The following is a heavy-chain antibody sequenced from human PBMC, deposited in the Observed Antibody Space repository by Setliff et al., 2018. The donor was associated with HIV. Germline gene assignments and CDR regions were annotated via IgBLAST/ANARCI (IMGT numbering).Heavy chain of an antibody. V-gene: IGHV1-18*01. Sequence: ASVKVSCKASGYTFASYGISWVRQAPGQGLEWMGWISAYSGNTNYAQKIQGRVTMTTDTSTSTAYMELRSLRSDDTAVYYCARDDADTAMVIAFDIWGQGTMVTVSS. CDR2: ISAYSGNT. CDR3: ARDDADTAMVIAFDI. D-gene: IGHD5-18*01. CDR1: GYTFASYG. J-gene: IGHJ3*02.